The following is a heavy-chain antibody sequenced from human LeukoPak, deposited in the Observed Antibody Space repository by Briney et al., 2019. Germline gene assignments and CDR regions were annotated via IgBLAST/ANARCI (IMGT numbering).Heavy chain of an antibody. J-gene: IGHJ1*01. Sequence: SVKVSCKASGGTFSSYAISWVRQAPGQGLEWMGGIIPIFGTANYAQKLQGRVTITTDESTSTAYMELSSLRSEDTAVYYCARGCSGGSCYSAEYFQHWGQGTLVTVSS. V-gene: IGHV1-69*05. CDR3: ARGCSGGSCYSAEYFQH. CDR1: GGTFSSYA. CDR2: IIPIFGTA. D-gene: IGHD2-15*01.